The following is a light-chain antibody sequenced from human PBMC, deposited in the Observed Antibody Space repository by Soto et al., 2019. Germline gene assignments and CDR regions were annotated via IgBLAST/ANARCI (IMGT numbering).Light chain of an antibody. CDR2: GAS. CDR3: QQYNSYPWT. CDR1: ESMSNC. J-gene: IGKJ1*01. Sequence: DLQMTQSPSTLSASIGDRVTIXXRASESMSNCLAWYQQKPGKAPKLXISGASSLQSGVPSRFSGSAAGTEFTLTISSLQPDDFATYYCQQYNSYPWTFGQGTKVDIK. V-gene: IGKV1-5*01.